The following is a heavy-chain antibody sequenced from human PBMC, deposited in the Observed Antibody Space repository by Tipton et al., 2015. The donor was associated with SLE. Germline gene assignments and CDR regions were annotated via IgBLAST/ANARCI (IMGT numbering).Heavy chain of an antibody. CDR2: ISSSGSTI. Sequence: GSLRLSCAASGFTFSSYEMNWVRQAPGKGLEWVSYISSSGSTIYYADSVKGRFTISRDNAKNSLYLQMNSLRAEDTAVYYCAREGQLAFDYWGQGTLVTVSS. CDR1: GFTFSSYE. CDR3: AREGQLAFDY. V-gene: IGHV3-48*03. D-gene: IGHD6-6*01. J-gene: IGHJ4*02.